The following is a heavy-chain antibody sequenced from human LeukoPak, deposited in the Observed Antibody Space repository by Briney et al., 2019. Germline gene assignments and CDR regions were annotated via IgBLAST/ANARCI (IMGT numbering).Heavy chain of an antibody. V-gene: IGHV3-7*01. Sequence: GGSLRLSCAASGFTFSSDWMSWVRQAPGKGLEWVANIKQDGSEKYYVDSVKGRFTISRDNAKNSLYLQMNSLRAEDTAVYYCAIRRKIAARPFDYWGQGTLVTVSS. D-gene: IGHD6-6*01. CDR3: AIRRKIAARPFDY. J-gene: IGHJ4*02. CDR1: GFTFSSDW. CDR2: IKQDGSEK.